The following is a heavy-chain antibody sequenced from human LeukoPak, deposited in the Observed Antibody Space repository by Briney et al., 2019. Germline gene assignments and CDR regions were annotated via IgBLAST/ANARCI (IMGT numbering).Heavy chain of an antibody. Sequence: GGSLRLSCAASGFTFTGYAMSWLRQAPGKGLEWVSSISSSSSYIYYADSVKGRFTISRDNAKNSLYLQMNSLRAEDTAVYYCARGRRGYSYGSFDYWGQGTLVTVSS. D-gene: IGHD5-18*01. CDR3: ARGRRGYSYGSFDY. V-gene: IGHV3-21*01. CDR2: ISSSSSYI. CDR1: GFTFTGYA. J-gene: IGHJ4*02.